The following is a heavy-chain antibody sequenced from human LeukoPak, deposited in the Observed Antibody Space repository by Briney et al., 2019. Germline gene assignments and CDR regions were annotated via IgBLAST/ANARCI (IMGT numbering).Heavy chain of an antibody. D-gene: IGHD2-8*01. J-gene: IGHJ6*02. Sequence: ASVKVSCKASGYNFISYYMHWVRQAPGQGLEWMRIINPSGGSTSYAQKFQDRVTMTRDTSTSTVYMELSSLKSEDTAVYYCAREDVVLVDAVRYYYHGMDVWGQGTTVTVSS. V-gene: IGHV1-46*01. CDR3: AREDVVLVDAVRYYYHGMDV. CDR2: INPSGGST. CDR1: GYNFISYY.